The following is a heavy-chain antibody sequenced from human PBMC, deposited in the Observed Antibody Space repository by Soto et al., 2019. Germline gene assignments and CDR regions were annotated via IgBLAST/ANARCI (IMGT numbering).Heavy chain of an antibody. J-gene: IGHJ4*02. CDR3: AKASGCCCDGGWSNLGYFDS. CDR1: GLTFDDYA. CDR2: ISGNSGCV. V-gene: IGHV3-9*01. Sequence: EVQLVESGGGLVQPGRSPRLSCAASGLTFDDYAMHWVRQAPGKGLEWVSGISGNSGCVGYADSVKGRFTISRDNARNSLYLQMNSLRTEDGALYYCAKASGCCCDGGWSNLGYFDSWGQGTLVNVSS. D-gene: IGHD2-21*01.